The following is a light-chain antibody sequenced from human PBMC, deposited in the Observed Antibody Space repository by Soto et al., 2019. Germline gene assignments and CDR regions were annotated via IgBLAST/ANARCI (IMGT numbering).Light chain of an antibody. CDR3: HQAGTFPFT. J-gene: IGKJ3*01. V-gene: IGKV1-12*01. CDR1: QDIEKW. CDR2: AAS. Sequence: DIQLTQSPSSVSASVGDTINITCRASQDIEKWLAWYQQKPGIAPKVLIYAASHLESGVPSRFSGSGSGTEFSLTISSLQTEDFATYFCHQAGTFPFTFGPGTKVDIK.